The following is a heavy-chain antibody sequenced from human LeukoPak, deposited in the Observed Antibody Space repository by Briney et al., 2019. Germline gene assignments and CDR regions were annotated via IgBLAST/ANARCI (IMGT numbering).Heavy chain of an antibody. CDR1: GLTVSSSY. CDR3: ARKILFAFDI. V-gene: IGHV3-53*01. J-gene: IGHJ3*02. CDR2: IYNDGST. Sequence: GGSLRLSCAASGLTVSSSYMSWVRQAPGKWLEWVSIIYNDGSTYYADSMKGRFTISRDNSKNTLYLQVNSLRAEDTAMYYCARKILFAFDIWGQGTMVTVSS.